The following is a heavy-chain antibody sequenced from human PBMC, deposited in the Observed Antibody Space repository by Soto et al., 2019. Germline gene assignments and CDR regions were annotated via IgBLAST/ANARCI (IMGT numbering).Heavy chain of an antibody. CDR1: ASIFCCCG. CDR3: ARDGVGATAFRGCFDY. J-gene: IGHJ4*02. Sequence: QVQLVQSGGGVVQPGRSLRLSCAAPASIFCCCGMHWVRQAPGKGLEWVAIIRYDGSNEDYADSVKGRFTISRDNSKNTLYLQMNRLRVEDSAVYYCARDGVGATAFRGCFDYWGQGALVTVSS. D-gene: IGHD1-26*01. CDR2: IRYDGSNE. V-gene: IGHV3-33*01.